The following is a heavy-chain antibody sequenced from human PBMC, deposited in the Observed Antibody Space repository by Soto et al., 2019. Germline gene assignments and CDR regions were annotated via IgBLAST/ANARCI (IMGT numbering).Heavy chain of an antibody. Sequence: AETLSLTCAVYGGSFSGYYWSWIRQPPGKGLEWIGEINHSGSTNYNPSLKSRVTISVDTSKNQFSLKLSSVTAADTAVYYCARERWTTVTTNWSEHWGQGTLVNVSS. CDR2: INHSGST. CDR1: GGSFSGYY. CDR3: ARERWTTVTTNWSEH. D-gene: IGHD4-4*01. V-gene: IGHV4-34*01. J-gene: IGHJ5*02.